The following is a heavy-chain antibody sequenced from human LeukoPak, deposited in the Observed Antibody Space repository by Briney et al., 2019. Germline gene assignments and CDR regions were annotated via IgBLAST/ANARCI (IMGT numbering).Heavy chain of an antibody. D-gene: IGHD4/OR15-4a*01. Sequence: AGTLRLSCATSGFTFSSGWKSWVRQAPPKGLELVANIKHDGSEKHYVDAVRGRFTISRVNAYNNLYLQMNGLRAEDTAVYYGARIPGYFMLTCFDYWGQGTLVSVSS. J-gene: IGHJ4*02. CDR2: IKHDGSEK. CDR3: ARIPGYFMLTCFDY. CDR1: GFTFSSGW. V-gene: IGHV3-7*01.